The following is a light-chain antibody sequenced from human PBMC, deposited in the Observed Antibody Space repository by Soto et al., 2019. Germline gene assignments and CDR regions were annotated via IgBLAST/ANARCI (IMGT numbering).Light chain of an antibody. Sequence: AIRITQSPSSFSASTVDRVTITCLASQGISSYLAWYQQKPGKAPKLLIYAASSLQSGVPSRFSGSGSGTDFTLTISSLQPEDFATYYCQQSYSTPGTCGQGTKGDIK. V-gene: IGKV1-8*01. CDR3: QQSYSTPGT. J-gene: IGKJ1*01. CDR2: AAS. CDR1: QGISSY.